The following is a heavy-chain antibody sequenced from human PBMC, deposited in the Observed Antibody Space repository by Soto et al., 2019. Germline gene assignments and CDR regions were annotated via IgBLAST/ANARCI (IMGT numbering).Heavy chain of an antibody. CDR3: ARQVPAAIRPGWFDP. J-gene: IGHJ5*02. CDR1: GGSISRSTYY. Sequence: SATLSLTCTVSGGSISRSTYYWGWIRQPPGKGLEWIGSIHYSGSTYYRQSLKSRVTISVDTSKNQYSLKLSSVTAADTAVDYCARQVPAAIRPGWFDPWGQGTLVTVSS. D-gene: IGHD2-2*02. CDR2: IHYSGST. V-gene: IGHV4-39*01.